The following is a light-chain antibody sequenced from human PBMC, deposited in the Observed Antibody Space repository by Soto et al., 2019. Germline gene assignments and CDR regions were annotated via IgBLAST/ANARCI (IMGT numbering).Light chain of an antibody. J-gene: IGLJ1*01. CDR3: GAWDTSLSSYV. Sequence: VLTQPPSVSAAPGQKVTVSCSGSSSNIGKNYVSWYQLLPGTAPKLLIYDNNERPSGIPDRFFGSKSGTSATLGISGLQTGDEADYYCGAWDTSLSSYVFATGTKVTVL. CDR1: SSNIGKNY. CDR2: DNN. V-gene: IGLV1-51*01.